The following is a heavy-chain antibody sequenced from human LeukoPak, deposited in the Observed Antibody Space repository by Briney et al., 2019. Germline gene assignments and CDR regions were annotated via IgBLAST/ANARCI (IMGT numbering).Heavy chain of an antibody. CDR2: INRDGSTT. D-gene: IGHD3-10*01. V-gene: IGHV3-74*01. J-gene: IGHJ4*02. CDR1: GFTFSNYW. Sequence: GGSLRLSCAASGFTFSNYWVHWVRQAPGKGLVWASRINRDGSTTNYADSVKGRFTVSRDNAKNTLNLQMNSLRAEDTAVYYCARDRKSGESSEIDFWGQGTLVTVSS. CDR3: ARDRKSGESSEIDF.